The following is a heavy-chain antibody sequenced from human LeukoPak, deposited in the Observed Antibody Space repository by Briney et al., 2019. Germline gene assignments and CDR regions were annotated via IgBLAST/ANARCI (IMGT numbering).Heavy chain of an antibody. J-gene: IGHJ4*02. V-gene: IGHV3-23*01. CDR1: GFTFSTYA. D-gene: IGHD6-19*01. CDR2: MRPDGDRT. Sequence: GGSLRLSCAASGFTFSTYAITWVRQGPGKGLEWVSAMRPDGDRTYYANSVRGRFTISRDNSKDTVYLQINGLRVEDTAVYYCAREQSGTRGWYTVDYWGQGTLVTVSS. CDR3: AREQSGTRGWYTVDY.